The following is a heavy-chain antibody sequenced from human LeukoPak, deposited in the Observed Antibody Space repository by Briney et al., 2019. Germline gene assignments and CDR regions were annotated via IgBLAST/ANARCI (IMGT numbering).Heavy chain of an antibody. CDR3: AKSMAGYCDSTIDN. J-gene: IGHJ4*02. D-gene: IGHD2-2*01. Sequence: GGSLRLSCAASGFTFSSYSMNWVRQAPGKGLEWVSSISSSSSYIYYADSVKGRFTISRDNAKNSLYLQMNSLRAEDTAVYYCAKSMAGYCDSTIDNWGQGTLVTVSS. CDR1: GFTFSSYS. CDR2: ISSSSSYI. V-gene: IGHV3-21*04.